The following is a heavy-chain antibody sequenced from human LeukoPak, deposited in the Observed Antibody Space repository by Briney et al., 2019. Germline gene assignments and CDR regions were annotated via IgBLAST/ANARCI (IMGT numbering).Heavy chain of an antibody. V-gene: IGHV4-34*01. D-gene: IGHD2-2*01. CDR3: ARGAYCSSTSCHGFFDY. Sequence: SETLSLTCAVYGGSFSGYYWSWIRQPPGKGLEWIGEINHSGSTNYNPSLTSRVTISVDTSKNQFSLKLSSVTAADTAVYYCARGAYCSSTSCHGFFDYWGQGTLVTVSS. CDR1: GGSFSGYY. J-gene: IGHJ4*02. CDR2: INHSGST.